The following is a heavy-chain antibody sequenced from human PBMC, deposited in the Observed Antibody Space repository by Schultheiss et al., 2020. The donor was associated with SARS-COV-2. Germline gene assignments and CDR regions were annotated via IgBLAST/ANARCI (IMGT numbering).Heavy chain of an antibody. CDR1: GGSISSSSYY. Sequence: SQTLSLTCTVSGGSISSSSYYWGWIRQPPGKGLEWIGSIYYSGSTYYNPSLKSRVTISVDTSKNQFSLKLSSVTAEDTAVYYCARMGRTYYDFWSGYYLIDYWGQGTLVTVSS. J-gene: IGHJ4*02. CDR3: ARMGRTYYDFWSGYYLIDY. V-gene: IGHV4-39*01. CDR2: IYYSGST. D-gene: IGHD3-3*01.